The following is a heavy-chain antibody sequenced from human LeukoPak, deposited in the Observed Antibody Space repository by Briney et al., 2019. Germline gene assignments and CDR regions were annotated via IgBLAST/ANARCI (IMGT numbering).Heavy chain of an antibody. CDR2: IYYSGST. CDR1: GGSISSYY. Sequence: PSETLSLTCTVSGGSISSYYWSWIRQPPGKGLEWIGYIYYSGSTNYNPSLKSRVTISVDTSKNQFSLRLSSVTAADTAVYYCARGSQSLGYCSGGSCRAKIFDYWGQGTLVTVSS. D-gene: IGHD2-15*01. V-gene: IGHV4-59*12. J-gene: IGHJ4*02. CDR3: ARGSQSLGYCSGGSCRAKIFDY.